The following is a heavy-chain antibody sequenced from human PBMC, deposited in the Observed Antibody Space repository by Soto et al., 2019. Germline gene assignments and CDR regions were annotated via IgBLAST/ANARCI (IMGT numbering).Heavy chain of an antibody. D-gene: IGHD3-22*01. CDR1: GGSISSYY. CDR2: IYYSGST. J-gene: IGHJ6*02. CDR3: ARLPYYYDSSGYPYYYYYGMYV. Sequence: SETLSLTCTVSGGSISSYYWSWIRQPPGKGLEWIGYIYYSGSTNYNPSLKSRVTISVDTSKNQFSLKLSSVTAADTAVYYCARLPYYYDSSGYPYYYYYGMYVWGQGTTVTVSS. V-gene: IGHV4-59*08.